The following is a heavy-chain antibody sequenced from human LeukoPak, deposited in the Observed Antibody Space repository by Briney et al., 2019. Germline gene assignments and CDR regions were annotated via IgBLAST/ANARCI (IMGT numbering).Heavy chain of an antibody. CDR1: GGSISSYY. Sequence: SETLSLTCTVSGGSISSYYWSWIRQPPGKGLEWIGYIYYSGSTNYNPSLKSRVTISVDTSKNQFSLKLSSVTAADTAVYYCAREPFGYFDYWGQGTLVTASS. CDR3: AREPFGYFDY. CDR2: IYYSGST. J-gene: IGHJ4*02. V-gene: IGHV4-59*01. D-gene: IGHD3-16*01.